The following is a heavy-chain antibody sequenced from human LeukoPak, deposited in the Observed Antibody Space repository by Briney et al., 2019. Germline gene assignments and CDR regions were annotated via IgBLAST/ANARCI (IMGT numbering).Heavy chain of an antibody. CDR1: GFTFNDAW. J-gene: IGHJ4*02. V-gene: IGHV3-15*01. Sequence: GGSLRLSCAASGFTFNDAWMTWVRQAPGKGLEWVGHIKSKTDGGTTDYAAPVKGRFTISRDDPKTTLYLQMNSLKTEDTAVYYCTTTLAVAGTSMGYWGQGTLVTVSS. CDR2: IKSKTDGGTT. D-gene: IGHD6-19*01. CDR3: TTTLAVAGTSMGY.